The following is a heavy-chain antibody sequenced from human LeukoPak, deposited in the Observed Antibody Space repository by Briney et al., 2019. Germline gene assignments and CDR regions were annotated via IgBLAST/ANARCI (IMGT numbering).Heavy chain of an antibody. D-gene: IGHD2-2*01. Sequence: ASVKVSCKASGYTFTSYGISWVRQAPGQGLEWMGWISAYNGNTNYAQKFQGRVTITADESTSTAYMELSSLRSEDTAVYYCARDRHGVVVPAVMMGWFDPWGQGTLVTVSS. CDR1: GYTFTSYG. J-gene: IGHJ5*02. CDR3: ARDRHGVVVPAVMMGWFDP. CDR2: ISAYNGNT. V-gene: IGHV1-18*01.